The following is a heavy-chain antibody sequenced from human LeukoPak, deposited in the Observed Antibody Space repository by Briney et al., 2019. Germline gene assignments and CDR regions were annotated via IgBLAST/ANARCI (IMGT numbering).Heavy chain of an antibody. V-gene: IGHV3-66*01. D-gene: IGHD2-8*02. CDR1: GFTVSSNY. J-gene: IGHJ4*02. CDR3: AREVSGREFDY. CDR2: IYSGGST. Sequence: GGSLRLSCAASGFTVSSNYMSWVRQAPGKGLEWVSVIYSGGSTYYADSVKSRFSISRDNSKDTLFLQMNSLRPEDTAVYYCAREVSGREFDYWGQGTLVTVSS.